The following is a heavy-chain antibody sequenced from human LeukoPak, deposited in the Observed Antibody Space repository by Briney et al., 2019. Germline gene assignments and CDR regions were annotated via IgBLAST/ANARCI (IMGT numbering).Heavy chain of an antibody. J-gene: IGHJ4*02. Sequence: ASVTVSCKASGYTFTTYDINWVRQAPGQGLEWMGWISAYNGNTNYAQKLQGRVTMTTDTSTSTAYMELRSLGSDETAVYYCARVDLLTGYYFFDYWGQGTLVTVSS. CDR1: GYTFTTYD. D-gene: IGHD3-9*01. V-gene: IGHV1-18*01. CDR2: ISAYNGNT. CDR3: ARVDLLTGYYFFDY.